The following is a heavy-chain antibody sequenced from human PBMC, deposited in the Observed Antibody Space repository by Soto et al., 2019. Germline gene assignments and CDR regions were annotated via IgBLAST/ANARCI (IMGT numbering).Heavy chain of an antibody. CDR2: IYHSGAT. Sequence: SETLSLTCTVSGGSITSGDYYWSLIRQPPGKGLEWIGYIYHSGATFYNPSLKSRVTISVDTPKNQFSLMLSSVTAADTAVYYCARDNSGYSRADYWGQGTLVTVSS. J-gene: IGHJ4*02. D-gene: IGHD3-22*01. CDR1: GGSITSGDYY. V-gene: IGHV4-30-4*01. CDR3: ARDNSGYSRADY.